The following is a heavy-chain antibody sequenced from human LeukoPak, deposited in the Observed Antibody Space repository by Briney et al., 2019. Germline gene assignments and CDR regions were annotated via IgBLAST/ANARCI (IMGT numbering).Heavy chain of an antibody. D-gene: IGHD2-2*02. CDR2: IYHSDYDT. CDR1: GYSFTTYW. CDR3: AKVGYCNTTSCYNVFDY. V-gene: IGHV5-51*01. Sequence: RGESLKISYTASGYSFTTYWICWVRQIPGERQEWMGIIYHSDYDTNSSPSFHSQVTISAATSISTAYLQWSIRNASATAMYCCAKVGYCNTTSCYNVFDYWGQGTLVTVSS. J-gene: IGHJ4*02.